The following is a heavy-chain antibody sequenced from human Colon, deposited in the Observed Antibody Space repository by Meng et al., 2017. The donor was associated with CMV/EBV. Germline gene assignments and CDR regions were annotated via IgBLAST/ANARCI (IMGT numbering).Heavy chain of an antibody. CDR3: ARDLWSGSSDYFDY. J-gene: IGHJ4*02. CDR2: INPKSGDT. CDR1: GYTLTGFY. Sequence: VQSVKSGAEVKKPGASGKVSCKASGYTLTGFYIQWVRQAPGQGLEWMGWINPKSGDTIYEQKFQGRVTMTRDTSISTVYMDLNSLRSDDTAVYFCARDLWSGSSDYFDYWGQGTLVTVSS. D-gene: IGHD3-3*01. V-gene: IGHV1-2*02.